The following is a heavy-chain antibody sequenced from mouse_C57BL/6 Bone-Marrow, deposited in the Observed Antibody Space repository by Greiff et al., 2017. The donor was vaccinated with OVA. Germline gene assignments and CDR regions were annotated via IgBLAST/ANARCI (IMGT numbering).Heavy chain of an antibody. CDR2: ISYDGSN. V-gene: IGHV3-6*01. D-gene: IGHD1-1*01. CDR3: ARDRHYYGSSYIAY. Sequence: EVQLQESGPGLVKPSQSLSLTCSVTGYSITSGYYWNWIRQFPGNKLEWMGYISYDGSNNYNHTLKNRISITRDTSKNQFFLKLNSVTTEDTATYYCARDRHYYGSSYIAYWGQGTLVTVSA. J-gene: IGHJ3*01. CDR1: GYSITSGYY.